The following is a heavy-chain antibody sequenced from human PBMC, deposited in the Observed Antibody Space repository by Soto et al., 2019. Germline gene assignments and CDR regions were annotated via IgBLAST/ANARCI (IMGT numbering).Heavy chain of an antibody. CDR2: ISGSGGST. Sequence: PGGSLRLSCAASGFTFSSDAMSWVRQAPGKGLEWVSAISGSGGSTYYADSVKGRFTISRDNSKNTLYLQMNSLRAEDTAVYYCAKIVSEDYYGSGXSYYFDYWGQGTLVTISS. J-gene: IGHJ4*02. CDR1: GFTFSSDA. V-gene: IGHV3-23*01. D-gene: IGHD3-10*01. CDR3: AKIVSEDYYGSGXSYYFDY.